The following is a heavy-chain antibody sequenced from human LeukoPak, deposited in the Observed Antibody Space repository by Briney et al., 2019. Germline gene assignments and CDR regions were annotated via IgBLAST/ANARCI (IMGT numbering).Heavy chain of an antibody. J-gene: IGHJ4*02. Sequence: PGGSLRLSCVASGFTFSEYYMGWIRQAPGKGLEWVSYISSSSSYTNYADSVKGRFTVSRDNAKNSLYLQMNSLRAEDTAVYYCARASGYTYGDFDYWGQGTLVTVSS. CDR3: ARASGYTYGDFDY. D-gene: IGHD5-18*01. CDR2: ISSSSSYT. CDR1: GFTFSEYY. V-gene: IGHV3-11*05.